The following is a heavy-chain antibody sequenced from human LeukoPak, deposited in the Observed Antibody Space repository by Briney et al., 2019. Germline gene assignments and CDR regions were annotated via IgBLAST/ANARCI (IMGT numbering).Heavy chain of an antibody. J-gene: IGHJ5*01. D-gene: IGHD5-18*01. CDR2: IYHYNGNT. Sequence: PSETLSLTCTVSGGSISRSYWGWARQTPGKGLEWIGYIYHYNGNTNYHPSLKSRVTISIDTSKKQFSLKLSSVTAADTAVYYRAGYNYGNWFDSWGQGTLVTVSS. CDR3: AGYNYGNWFDS. V-gene: IGHV4-59*08. CDR1: GGSISRSY.